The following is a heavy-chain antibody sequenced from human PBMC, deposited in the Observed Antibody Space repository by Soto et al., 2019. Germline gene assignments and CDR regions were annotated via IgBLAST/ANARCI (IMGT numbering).Heavy chain of an antibody. CDR3: ARDTPVVTFLFDY. CDR2: ISDSGGSA. D-gene: IGHD2-21*02. V-gene: IGHV3-23*01. CDR1: GFPFYTYA. J-gene: IGHJ4*02. Sequence: EVQLLESGGGLVQPGGSLRLSCAASGFPFYTYAMTWVRQPTGKGLEWDSAISDSGGSAYYADSVKGRFTISRDNSKNTLYIQMNIMRAEDTAVYYCARDTPVVTFLFDYWGQGTLVTVSS.